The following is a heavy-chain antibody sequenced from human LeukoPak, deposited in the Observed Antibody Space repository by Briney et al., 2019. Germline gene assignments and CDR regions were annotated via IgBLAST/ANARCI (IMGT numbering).Heavy chain of an antibody. CDR2: ISGSGGST. Sequence: GGSLRLSCAASGFTFSSYAMSWVRQAPGKGLEWVSAISGSGGSTYYADSVKGRFTISRDNSKNTLYLQMNSLRAEDTAVYYCAKIGAYYDILTGYLDYWGQGTLVTVSS. J-gene: IGHJ4*02. D-gene: IGHD3-9*01. V-gene: IGHV3-23*01. CDR1: GFTFSSYA. CDR3: AKIGAYYDILTGYLDY.